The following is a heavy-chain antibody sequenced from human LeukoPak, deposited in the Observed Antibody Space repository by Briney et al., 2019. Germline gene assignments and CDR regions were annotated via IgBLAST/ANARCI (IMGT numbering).Heavy chain of an antibody. D-gene: IGHD3-9*01. CDR1: VGTFSSYA. CDR2: VIPIFGTA. V-gene: IGHV1-69*06. CDR3: ARASSGYPHSYYYYMVV. J-gene: IGHJ6*03. Sequence: GASVKVSCKASVGTFSSYAISWVRQAPGQGLEWVGRVIPIFGTANYAQKFQGRVTNTADKSTSTAYMELSSLSSEDTAVYYCARASSGYPHSYYYYMVVWGKGTTVTVSS.